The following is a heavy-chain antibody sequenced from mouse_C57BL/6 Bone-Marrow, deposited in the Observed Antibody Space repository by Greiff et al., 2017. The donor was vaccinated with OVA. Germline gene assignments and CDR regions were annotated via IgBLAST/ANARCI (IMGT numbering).Heavy chain of an antibody. Sequence: QVQLQQPGAELVMPGASVKLSCKASGYTFTSYWMHWVKQRPGQGLEWIGEIDHSDSYTNYNQKFKGKSTLTVDKSSSTAYMQLSSLTSEDSAVYYCARERDDGYHWYFDVWGTGTTVTVSS. J-gene: IGHJ1*03. CDR3: ARERDDGYHWYFDV. CDR2: IDHSDSYT. V-gene: IGHV1-69*01. CDR1: GYTFTSYW. D-gene: IGHD2-3*01.